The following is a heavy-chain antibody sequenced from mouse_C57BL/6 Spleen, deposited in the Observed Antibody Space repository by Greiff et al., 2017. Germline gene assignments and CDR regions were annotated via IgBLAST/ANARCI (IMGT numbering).Heavy chain of an antibody. J-gene: IGHJ3*01. CDR3: TRVGEGYPFAY. Sequence: QVQLKQSGAELVRPGASVTLSCKASGYTFTDYEMHWVKQTPVHGLEWIGAIDPETGGTAYNQKFKGKAILTADKSSSTAYMELRSLTSEDSAVYYGTRVGEGYPFAYWGQGTLVTVSA. CDR2: IDPETGGT. D-gene: IGHD2-14*01. CDR1: GYTFTDYE. V-gene: IGHV1-15*01.